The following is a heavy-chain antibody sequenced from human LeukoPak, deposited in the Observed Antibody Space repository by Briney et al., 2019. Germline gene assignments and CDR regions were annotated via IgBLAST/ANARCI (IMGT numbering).Heavy chain of an antibody. Sequence: PGGSLRLSCAASGFTFSSYWMSWIRQPPGKGLEWIGYIYYSGSTNYNPSLKSRVTISVDTSKNQFSLKLSSVTAADTAVYYCARDIRIAAAGTDVWGQGTTVTVSS. D-gene: IGHD6-13*01. CDR3: ARDIRIAAAGTDV. CDR2: IYYSGST. J-gene: IGHJ6*02. CDR1: GFTFSSYW. V-gene: IGHV4-59*01.